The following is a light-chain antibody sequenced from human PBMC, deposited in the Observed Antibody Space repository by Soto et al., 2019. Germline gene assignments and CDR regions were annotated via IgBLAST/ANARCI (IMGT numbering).Light chain of an antibody. CDR3: QQYYSTPS. Sequence: DIVMTQSPDSLAVSLGERATINCKSSQSVLYSSNNKNYLAWYQQKLGQPPKLLIYWVSTRESGVPDRFSGSGSGTDFTLTISSLQAEDVAVYYCQQYYSTPSFGPGTKVDIK. CDR2: WVS. CDR1: QSVLYSSNNKNY. V-gene: IGKV4-1*01. J-gene: IGKJ3*01.